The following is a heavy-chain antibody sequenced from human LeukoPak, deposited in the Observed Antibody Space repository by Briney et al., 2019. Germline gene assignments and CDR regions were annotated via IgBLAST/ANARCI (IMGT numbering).Heavy chain of an antibody. D-gene: IGHD4-17*01. CDR3: ARDPNGDYIGAFEF. Sequence: GGSLRLSCAASGFTFSNYAVMWVRQAPGQRLEWVSAITSAGAPRYADSVKGRFTISRDNSKNTLYLQMNSLRAEDTAQYFCARDPNGDYIGAFEFWGQGTGVTVSS. V-gene: IGHV3-23*01. J-gene: IGHJ3*01. CDR2: ITSAGAP. CDR1: GFTFSNYA.